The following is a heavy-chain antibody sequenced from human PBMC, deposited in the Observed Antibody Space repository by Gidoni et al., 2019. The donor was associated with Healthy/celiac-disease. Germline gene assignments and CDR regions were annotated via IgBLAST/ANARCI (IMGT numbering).Heavy chain of an antibody. CDR3: ARIGLGITMVRELEFDY. Sequence: EVQLLESGGGLVEPGVSMRLSGAAAAFRLGRNGLSWPRQAPGKGLEWVANIKHDVSDKYYVYPVRCRFTISRDNANNSLYLQMNSLRAEDTAVYCCARIGLGITMVRELEFDYWGQGTLVTVSS. CDR2: IKHDVSDK. V-gene: IGHV3-7*01. D-gene: IGHD3-10*01. CDR1: AFRLGRNG. J-gene: IGHJ4*02.